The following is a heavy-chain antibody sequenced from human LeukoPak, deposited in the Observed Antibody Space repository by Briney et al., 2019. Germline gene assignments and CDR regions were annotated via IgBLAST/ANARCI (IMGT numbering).Heavy chain of an antibody. CDR1: GGSISSSY. CDR2: IYYSGST. CDR3: ATWGIAVAGTFDY. Sequence: KPSETLSLTCTVSGGSISSSYWSWIRQPPGKGLEWIGYIYYSGSTNYNPSSKSRVAISVDTSKNQFSLKLSSVTAADTAVYYCATWGIAVAGTFDYWGQGTLVTVST. D-gene: IGHD6-19*01. J-gene: IGHJ4*02. V-gene: IGHV4-59*08.